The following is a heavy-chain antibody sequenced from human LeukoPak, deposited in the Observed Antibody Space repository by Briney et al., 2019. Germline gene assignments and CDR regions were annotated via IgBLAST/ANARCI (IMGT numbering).Heavy chain of an antibody. Sequence: SVKVSCKASGYTFTSYDISWVRQAPGQGLEWMGGIIPIFGTANYAQKFQGRVTITADESTSTAYMELSSLRSEDTAVYYCARRTRQQLATNDAFDIWGQGTMVTVSS. CDR2: IIPIFGTA. J-gene: IGHJ3*02. V-gene: IGHV1-69*13. D-gene: IGHD6-13*01. CDR1: GYTFTSYD. CDR3: ARRTRQQLATNDAFDI.